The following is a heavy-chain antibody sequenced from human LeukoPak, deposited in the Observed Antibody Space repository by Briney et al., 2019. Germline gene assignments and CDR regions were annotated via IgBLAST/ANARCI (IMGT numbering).Heavy chain of an antibody. J-gene: IGHJ6*03. V-gene: IGHV3-7*01. CDR2: IKQDGGEK. D-gene: IGHD3-3*01. CDR3: AREGAGNYDFWSGYREPYYYYYMDV. Sequence: GGSLRLSCAASGFTFSSYWMSWVRQAPGKGLEWVANIKQDGGEKYYVDSVKGRFTISRDNAKNSLYLQMNSLRAEDTAVYYCAREGAGNYDFWSGYREPYYYYYMDVWGKGTTVTVSS. CDR1: GFTFSSYW.